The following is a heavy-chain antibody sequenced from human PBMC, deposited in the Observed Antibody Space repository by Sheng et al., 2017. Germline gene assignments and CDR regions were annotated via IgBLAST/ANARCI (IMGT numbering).Heavy chain of an antibody. CDR3: ARESGGVGGTDY. D-gene: IGHD2-15*01. V-gene: IGHV4-39*07. Sequence: QLQLQESGPGLVKPSETLSLTCTVSGGSINTSNYYWGWIRQPPGKGLEWIGNISYSGSTYYNPSLKSRVTISVDTSKNQFSLRLSSVTAADTAVYYCARESGGVGGTDYWGQGTLVTVSS. CDR1: GGSINTSNYY. J-gene: IGHJ4*02. CDR2: ISYSGST.